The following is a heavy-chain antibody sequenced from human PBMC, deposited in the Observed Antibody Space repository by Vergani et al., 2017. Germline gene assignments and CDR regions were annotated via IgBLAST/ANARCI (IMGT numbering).Heavy chain of an antibody. V-gene: IGHV1-18*01. Sequence: VQLVQSGAEVKKPGASVKVSCTASGYTFTSYGISWVRQAPGQGLEWMGWISAYNGNTNYAQKLQGRVTMTTDTSTSTAYMELRSLRSDDTAVYYCARDSPDAENYYDSSGNRGDIWGQGTMVTVSS. D-gene: IGHD3-22*01. CDR3: ARDSPDAENYYDSSGNRGDI. CDR1: GYTFTSYG. CDR2: ISAYNGNT. J-gene: IGHJ3*02.